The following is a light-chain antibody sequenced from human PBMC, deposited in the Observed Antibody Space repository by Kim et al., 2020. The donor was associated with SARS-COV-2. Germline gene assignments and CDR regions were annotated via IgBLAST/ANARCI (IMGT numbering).Light chain of an antibody. CDR3: QQYNNWPLT. CDR2: GAS. CDR1: QSIGSN. V-gene: IGKV3-15*01. J-gene: IGKJ4*01. Sequence: SGSPGERATRSCRASQSIGSNLAWYQQKPGQAPRLLIYGASTRATGIPARFSGSGSGTEFTLTISSLQSEDFAVYFCQQYNNWPLTFGGGTKLEI.